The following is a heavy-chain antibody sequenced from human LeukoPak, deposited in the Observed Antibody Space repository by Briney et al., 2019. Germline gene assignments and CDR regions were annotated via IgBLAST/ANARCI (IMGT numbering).Heavy chain of an antibody. CDR3: ARSSYLYYFDY. V-gene: IGHV4-59*01. Sequence: SETLSLTCTVSGGSISSYYWSWIRQPPGKGLEWIGYIYYSGSTNYNPSLKSRVTISVDTSKNQFSLKLSSVTAADTAVYHCARSSYLYYFDYWGQGTLVTVSS. CDR2: IYYSGST. J-gene: IGHJ4*02. CDR1: GGSISSYY. D-gene: IGHD2-2*01.